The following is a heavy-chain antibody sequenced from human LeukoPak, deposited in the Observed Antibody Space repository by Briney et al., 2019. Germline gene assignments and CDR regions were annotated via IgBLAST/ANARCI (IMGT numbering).Heavy chain of an antibody. D-gene: IGHD5-18*01. CDR3: AKGLRGYYYFDY. Sequence: GGSLRLSCAASGFTFSTSGMHWVRQAPGKGLEWVAVMSSGGNKEYYADSVRDRFTISRDNSNNTLSLQMSSLRAEDTAVYYCAKGLRGYYYFDYWGQGTLVTVSS. J-gene: IGHJ4*02. V-gene: IGHV3-30*18. CDR2: MSSGGNKE. CDR1: GFTFSTSG.